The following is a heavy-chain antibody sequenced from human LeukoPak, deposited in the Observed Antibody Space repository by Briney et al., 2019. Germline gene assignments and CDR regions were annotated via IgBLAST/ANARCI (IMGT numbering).Heavy chain of an antibody. Sequence: GRSLRLSCAASGFTVSSNYMSWVRQAPGKGLEWVSVIYSGGSTYYADSVKGRFTISRDNSKNTLSLQMNSLRAEDTAVYYCARAPAYSSSSGSFYYYYGMDVWGQGTTVTVSS. CDR3: ARAPAYSSSSGSFYYYYGMDV. CDR1: GFTVSSNY. V-gene: IGHV3-53*01. J-gene: IGHJ6*02. D-gene: IGHD6-6*01. CDR2: IYSGGST.